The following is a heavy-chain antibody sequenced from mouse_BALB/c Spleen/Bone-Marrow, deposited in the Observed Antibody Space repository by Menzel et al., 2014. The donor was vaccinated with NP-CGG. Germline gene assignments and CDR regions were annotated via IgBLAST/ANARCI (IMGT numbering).Heavy chain of an antibody. CDR1: GFDFSRYW. J-gene: IGHJ4*01. Sequence: KLVESGGGLVQPGGSLKLSCAASGFDFSRYWMSWVRQAPGKGLKWIGEINPDSSTINYTPSLKDKFIISRDNAKNTLYLQMSKVRSEDTALYYCARPGGSPYAMDYWGQGTSVTVSS. D-gene: IGHD1-1*02. CDR3: ARPGGSPYAMDY. V-gene: IGHV4-1*02. CDR2: INPDSSTI.